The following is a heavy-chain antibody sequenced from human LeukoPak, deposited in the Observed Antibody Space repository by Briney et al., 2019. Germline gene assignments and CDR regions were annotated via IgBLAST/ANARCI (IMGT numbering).Heavy chain of an antibody. CDR2: IYAGGTT. CDR3: ARVAAESSYYYGMDV. D-gene: IGHD6-13*01. Sequence: GGSLRLSCAASGFTVSTNYMSWVRQAPGRGLEWVSVIYAGGTTYYADSVRGRFTISRDNSKSTLYLQMNSLRAEDTAVYYCARVAAESSYYYGMDVWGQGTTVTVSS. J-gene: IGHJ6*02. V-gene: IGHV3-53*01. CDR1: GFTVSTNY.